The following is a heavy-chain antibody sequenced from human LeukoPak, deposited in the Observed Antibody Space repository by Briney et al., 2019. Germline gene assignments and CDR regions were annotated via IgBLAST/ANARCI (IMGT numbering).Heavy chain of an antibody. CDR2: IIPIINTT. D-gene: IGHD3-22*01. CDR3: ARDLERATRDSSGFNWFDP. Sequence: SVKVSCKASGGTFSNFVISWVRQAPGQGLEWMGAIIPIINTTNYAQKFQGRVTITADKSTSTAYMELRSLRSDDTAVYYCARDLERATRDSSGFNWFDPWGQGTLVTVSS. CDR1: GGTFSNFV. V-gene: IGHV1-69*06. J-gene: IGHJ5*02.